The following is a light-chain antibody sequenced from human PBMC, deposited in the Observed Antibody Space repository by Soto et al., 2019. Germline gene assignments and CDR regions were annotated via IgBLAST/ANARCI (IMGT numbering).Light chain of an antibody. V-gene: IGLV2-11*01. Sequence: QSVLSQPRSVSGSPGQSVTISCTGTSNDVGGYNYVSWYQQHPGKAPKLIIFDVNQRPSGVPDRFSGSKSGNTASLTISGLQAEDEADYFCYSYAGSYTPYVFGTGTKVTVL. J-gene: IGLJ1*01. CDR1: SNDVGGYNY. CDR2: DVN. CDR3: YSYAGSYTPYV.